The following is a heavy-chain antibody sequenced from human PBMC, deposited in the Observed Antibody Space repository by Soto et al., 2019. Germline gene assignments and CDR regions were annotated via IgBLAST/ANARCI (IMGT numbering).Heavy chain of an antibody. J-gene: IGHJ6*02. V-gene: IGHV3-11*01. Sequence: PGGSLRLSCAASGFTFSYYYMIWIRQAPGKGLEWVSYISSSGSTIYYADSAKGRFTISRDNAKNSLYLQMNSLRAEDTAVYYCARDAWGYSSSWYPTSHGMDVWGQGTTVTVSS. CDR1: GFTFSYYY. CDR2: ISSSGSTI. D-gene: IGHD6-13*01. CDR3: ARDAWGYSSSWYPTSHGMDV.